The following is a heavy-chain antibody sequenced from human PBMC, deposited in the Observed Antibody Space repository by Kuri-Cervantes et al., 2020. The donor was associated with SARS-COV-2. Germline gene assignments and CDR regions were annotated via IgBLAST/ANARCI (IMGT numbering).Heavy chain of an antibody. CDR2: INPNSGGT. D-gene: IGHD5-18*01. J-gene: IGHJ5*02. V-gene: IGHV1-2*02. CDR1: GYTFTGYY. Sequence: ASVKVSCKASGYTFTGYYMHWVRQAPGQGLEWMGWINPNSGGTNYAQKFQGRVTMTRDTSISTAYMELSRLRSDDTAVYYYARDEGNRIGYSYGCWFDPWGQGTLVTVSS. CDR3: ARDEGNRIGYSYGCWFDP.